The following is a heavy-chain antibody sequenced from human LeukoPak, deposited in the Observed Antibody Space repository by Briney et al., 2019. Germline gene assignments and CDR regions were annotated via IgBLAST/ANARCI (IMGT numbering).Heavy chain of an antibody. CDR1: GGSISSSNYH. CDR2: IYTSGNT. J-gene: IGHJ6*03. CDR3: ARRRYFDWLAFHYYYMDV. D-gene: IGHD3-9*01. V-gene: IGHV4-61*09. Sequence: SQTLSLTCTVSGGSISSSNYHWSWIRQPAGKELEWIGHIYTSGNTNYNPSLKSRATISVDTSKNQFSLKLSSVTAADTAVYYCARRRYFDWLAFHYYYMDVWGKGTTVTISS.